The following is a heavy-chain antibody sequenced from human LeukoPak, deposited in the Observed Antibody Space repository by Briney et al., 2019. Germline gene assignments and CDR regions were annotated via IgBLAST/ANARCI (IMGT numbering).Heavy chain of an antibody. D-gene: IGHD1-26*01. Sequence: PGGSLRLSCAASGFTFSDYYMSWIRQAPGKGLEWVSYISSSGSTIYYADSVKGRFTISRDDAKNSLYLQMNSLRAEDTAVYYCARDGWGELPEPEYAFDIWGQGTMVTVSS. CDR1: GFTFSDYY. V-gene: IGHV3-11*01. CDR2: ISSSGSTI. CDR3: ARDGWGELPEPEYAFDI. J-gene: IGHJ3*02.